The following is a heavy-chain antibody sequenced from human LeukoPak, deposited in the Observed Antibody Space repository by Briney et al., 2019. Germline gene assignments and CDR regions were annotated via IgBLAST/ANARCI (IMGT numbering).Heavy chain of an antibody. CDR3: VIPQGMVRGDFDY. D-gene: IGHD3-10*01. CDR1: GFTFSSFA. Sequence: GGSLRLSCAASGFTFSSFAMHWVRQAPGKGLEYMSPISTNGGSTYYADSVRGRFTISRDNSKNTLYLQMNRLRAEDTAVYYCVIPQGMVRGDFDYLGQGTLVTVS. CDR2: ISTNGGST. V-gene: IGHV3-64D*06. J-gene: IGHJ4*02.